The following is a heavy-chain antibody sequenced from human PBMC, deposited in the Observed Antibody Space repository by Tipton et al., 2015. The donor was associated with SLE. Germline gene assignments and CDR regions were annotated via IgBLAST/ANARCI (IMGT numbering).Heavy chain of an antibody. J-gene: IGHJ2*01. D-gene: IGHD6-13*01. CDR1: GFTFSKYA. CDR2: ISGTGDST. CDR3: AKEVFLIAAAGWYFDL. V-gene: IGHV3-23*01. Sequence: SLRLSCAASGFTFSKYAMSWVRQAPGKGLEWVSAISGTGDSTYYADSVKGRFTISRDNSKNTLYLQMNSLRAEDTAVYYCAKEVFLIAAAGWYFDLWGRGTLVTVSS.